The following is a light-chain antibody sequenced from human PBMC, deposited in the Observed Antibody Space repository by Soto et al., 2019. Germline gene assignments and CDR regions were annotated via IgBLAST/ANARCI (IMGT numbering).Light chain of an antibody. CDR3: QQYSRSPWT. Sequence: VLTQSPGTLSLSPGERATLSCRASQSVSSSYLAWYQQKPGQAPRLLIYGASSRATGIPDRFSGSGSGTDFTLTISRLEREDFAVYYCQQYSRSPWTFGQGTKVDIK. CDR2: GAS. CDR1: QSVSSSY. V-gene: IGKV3-20*01. J-gene: IGKJ1*01.